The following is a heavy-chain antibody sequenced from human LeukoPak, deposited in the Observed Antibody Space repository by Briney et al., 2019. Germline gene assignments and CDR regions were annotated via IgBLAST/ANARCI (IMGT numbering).Heavy chain of an antibody. J-gene: IGHJ4*02. CDR2: IHYSGST. Sequence: SETLSLTCTVSGGSISSGDYYWSWIRQPPGKGLEWIGYIHYSGSTYYNPSLKSRVTISVDTSKNQFSLKLSSVTAADTAVYYCARDREGAAAGIWGQGTLVTVSS. CDR3: ARDREGAAAGI. D-gene: IGHD6-13*01. CDR1: GGSISSGDYY. V-gene: IGHV4-30-4*01.